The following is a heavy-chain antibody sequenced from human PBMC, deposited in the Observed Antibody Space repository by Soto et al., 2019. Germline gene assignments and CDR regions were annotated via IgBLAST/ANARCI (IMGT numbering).Heavy chain of an antibody. D-gene: IGHD1-1*01. CDR1: GFTFSSYA. CDR2: ISYDGSKK. Sequence: QVQLVESGGGVVQPGRSLRLSCAASGFTFSSYAMHWVRQAPGKGLEWVAVISYDGSKKYYADSGKGRFTISRDNSKNTLYLQMNSLRAEDTAVYYCASLRVQLERLGGNWFDPWGQGTLVTVSS. V-gene: IGHV3-30-3*01. CDR3: ASLRVQLERLGGNWFDP. J-gene: IGHJ5*02.